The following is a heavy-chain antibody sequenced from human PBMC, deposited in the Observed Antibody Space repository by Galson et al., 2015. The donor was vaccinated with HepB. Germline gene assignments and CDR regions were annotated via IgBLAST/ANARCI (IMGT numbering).Heavy chain of an antibody. J-gene: IGHJ6*02. CDR3: AREQGSGWPRSYYYYGMDV. D-gene: IGHD6-19*01. V-gene: IGHV7-4-1*02. CDR2: INTNTGNP. CDR1: GYTFTSYA. Sequence: SVKVSCKASGYTFTSYAMNWVRQAPGQGLEWMGWINTNTGNPTYAQGFTGRFVFSLDTSVSTAYLQISSLKAEDTAVYYCAREQGSGWPRSYYYYGMDVWGQGTTVTVSS.